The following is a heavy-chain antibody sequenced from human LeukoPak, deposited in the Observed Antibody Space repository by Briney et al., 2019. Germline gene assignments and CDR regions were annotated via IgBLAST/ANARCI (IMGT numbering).Heavy chain of an antibody. D-gene: IGHD5-12*01. CDR1: GFTFSSYA. V-gene: IGHV3-23*01. Sequence: GGSLRLSCAASGFTFSSYAMSWVRQAPGKGLEWVSAISGSGGSTYYADSVKGRFTISRDNSKNTLYLQINSLRAEDTAVYYCAKYREWLGFSYFDYWGQGTLVTVSS. J-gene: IGHJ4*02. CDR3: AKYREWLGFSYFDY. CDR2: ISGSGGST.